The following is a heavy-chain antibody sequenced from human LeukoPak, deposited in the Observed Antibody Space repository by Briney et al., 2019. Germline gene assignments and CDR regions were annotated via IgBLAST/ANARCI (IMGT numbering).Heavy chain of an antibody. Sequence: GGSLRLSCRASGFTFGDYGMSWFRQAPGKGLEWVGFIRSRAYGEATEYAASVQGRFTISRDDSKSIAYLQMNSLKTEDTAVYYCTRDWGIWFGPFDIWGQGTMVTVSS. V-gene: IGHV3-49*03. D-gene: IGHD3-10*01. CDR1: GFTFGDYG. J-gene: IGHJ3*02. CDR2: IRSRAYGEAT. CDR3: TRDWGIWFGPFDI.